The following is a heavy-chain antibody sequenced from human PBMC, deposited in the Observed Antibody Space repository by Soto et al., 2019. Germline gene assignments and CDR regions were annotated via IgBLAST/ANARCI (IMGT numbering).Heavy chain of an antibody. V-gene: IGHV4-59*08. D-gene: IGHD2-2*01. CDR2: IYYSGST. CDR3: ARLFKDGYWSSTRCRAAAKKDWYFDL. J-gene: IGHJ2*01. Sequence: QVQLQESGPGLVKPSDTLSLTCTVSGVSISSYYWIWIRQPPGKGLEWIGYIYYSGSTNYNPSLKSRVTISGDPSKNQSSLKLRSVTPAETAVYYCARLFKDGYWSSTRCRAAAKKDWYFDLWGRGSLVTVSS. CDR1: GVSISSYY.